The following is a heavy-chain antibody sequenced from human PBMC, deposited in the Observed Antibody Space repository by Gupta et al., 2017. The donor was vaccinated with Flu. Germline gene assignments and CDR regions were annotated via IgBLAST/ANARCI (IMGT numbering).Heavy chain of an antibody. J-gene: IGHJ4*02. CDR1: GFPFRSYG. V-gene: IGHV3-33*01. CDR3: ARGGILVDTAMGYFDY. Sequence: QVQLVESGGGVVQPGRSLRLSCAASGFPFRSYGIHWVGQAPGKGLEWVAVIWYDGSNKYYADSVKGRFTISRGNSKNTLYLQMNSLRAEDTAVYYCARGGILVDTAMGYFDYWGQGTLVTVSS. D-gene: IGHD5-18*01. CDR2: IWYDGSNK.